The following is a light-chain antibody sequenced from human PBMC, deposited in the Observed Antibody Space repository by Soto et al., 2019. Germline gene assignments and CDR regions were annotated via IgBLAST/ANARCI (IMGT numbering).Light chain of an antibody. V-gene: IGLV2-14*03. Sequence: QAVVTQPASVSGSPGQSITISCTGTSSDVGGYNFVSWYQQHPAKAPKLIIYDVSNRPSGVPICFSASKSGSTASLTISGLQAEDGADYYCSSYTSDSTLFGGGTKVTVL. CDR2: DVS. CDR1: SSDVGGYNF. J-gene: IGLJ2*01. CDR3: SSYTSDSTL.